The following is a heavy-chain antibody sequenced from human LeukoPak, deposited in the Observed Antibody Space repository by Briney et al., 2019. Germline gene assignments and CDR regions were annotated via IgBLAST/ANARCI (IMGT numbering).Heavy chain of an antibody. Sequence: GGSLRLSCAASGFTSSSYAMHWVRQGPGKGLEWVAVISYDGDTKYYAESVKGRISISRDNSKNTVYLQMNNLRAEDTAVYYCARDITMVRGVSDYWGQGTLVTVSS. CDR2: ISYDGDTK. CDR1: GFTSSSYA. CDR3: ARDITMVRGVSDY. D-gene: IGHD3-10*01. J-gene: IGHJ4*02. V-gene: IGHV3-30-3*01.